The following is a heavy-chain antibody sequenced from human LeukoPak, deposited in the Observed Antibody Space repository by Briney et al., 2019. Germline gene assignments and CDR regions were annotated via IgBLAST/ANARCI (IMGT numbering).Heavy chain of an antibody. J-gene: IGHJ4*02. D-gene: IGHD6-6*01. CDR2: INHSGST. Sequence: SETLSLTCAVYGGSFSGYYWSWIRQPPGKGLEWIGEINHSGSTNYNPSLKSRVTISVDTSKNQSSLKLSSVTAADTAVYYCARGDSSSWFDYWGQGTLVTVSS. V-gene: IGHV4-34*01. CDR3: ARGDSSSWFDY. CDR1: GGSFSGYY.